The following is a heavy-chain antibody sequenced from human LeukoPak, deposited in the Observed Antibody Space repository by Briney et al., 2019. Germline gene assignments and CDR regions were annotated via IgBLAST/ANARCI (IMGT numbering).Heavy chain of an antibody. CDR3: ARDYGYEIAY. CDR1: GFTFSSYS. J-gene: IGHJ4*02. D-gene: IGHD5-24*01. Sequence: GGSLRLSCAASGFTFSSYSMNWARQAPGKGLEWVSSISSSSTYADSVKGRFTISRDSAKNSLYLQMNSLRVEDTAVYYCARDYGYEIAYWGQGTLVTVSS. V-gene: IGHV3-21*01. CDR2: ISSSST.